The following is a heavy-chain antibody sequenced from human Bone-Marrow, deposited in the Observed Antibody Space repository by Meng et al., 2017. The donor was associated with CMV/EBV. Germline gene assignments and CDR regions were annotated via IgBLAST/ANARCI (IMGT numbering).Heavy chain of an antibody. D-gene: IGHD5-12*01. V-gene: IGHV1-46*01. CDR3: ARGHVSGGSGYASSGVGDY. CDR2: INPSGGST. CDR1: GYTFTSYY. Sequence: ASVKVSCKASGYTFTSYYMHWVRQAPGQGLEWMGIINPSGGSTSYAQKFQGRVTMTRDTSTSTVYMELSSLRSEDTAVYYCARGHVSGGSGYASSGVGDYWGQGTLVTVSS. J-gene: IGHJ4*02.